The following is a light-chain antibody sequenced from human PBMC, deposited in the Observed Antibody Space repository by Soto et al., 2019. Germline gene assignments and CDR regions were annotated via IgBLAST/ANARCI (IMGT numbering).Light chain of an antibody. V-gene: IGLV2-23*02. J-gene: IGLJ2*01. Sequence: QSALTQPASVSGSPGQSITISCTGTSSDVGYYNLVSWYQQHPGKAPKLMMSEVSKRPSGVSNRFSGSKSGNTASLTISGXXSEXXXDYYCCSYVGSSTLVFGGGTKLTVL. CDR2: EVS. CDR3: CSYVGSSTLV. CDR1: SSDVGYYNL.